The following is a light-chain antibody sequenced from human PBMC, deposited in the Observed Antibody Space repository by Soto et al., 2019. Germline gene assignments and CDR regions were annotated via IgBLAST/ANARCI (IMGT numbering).Light chain of an antibody. CDR1: HAIVHW. J-gene: IGKJ3*01. V-gene: IGKV1-5*01. CDR3: QQYKKDFT. CDR2: DAS. Sequence: DIQMTQSPSTLSASVGDRVTIPCRASHAIVHWLAWYQQKRGKAPKLLIFDASNLESGVPSRFSGSGSGTEFSLTISGLQPDDFATYYCQQYKKDFTFGPGTKVDVK.